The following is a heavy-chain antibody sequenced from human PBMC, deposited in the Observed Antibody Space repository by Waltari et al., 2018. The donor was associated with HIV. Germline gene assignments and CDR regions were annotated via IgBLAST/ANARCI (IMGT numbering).Heavy chain of an antibody. Sequence: QASLKESGPTLMKPTQTLTLTCTFSGFSVTTPGVGVAWIRHSPEKAMQWLAIVYWNDDKRYSPSLSRRHNISKDTYENQVVHTMTNMDPVDTATYYCVHSLGKGGVFFDYWGRGILVTVSS. V-gene: IGHV2-5*01. D-gene: IGHD2-8*01. CDR3: VHSLGKGGVFFDY. CDR2: VYWNDDK. CDR1: GFSVTTPGVG. J-gene: IGHJ4*01.